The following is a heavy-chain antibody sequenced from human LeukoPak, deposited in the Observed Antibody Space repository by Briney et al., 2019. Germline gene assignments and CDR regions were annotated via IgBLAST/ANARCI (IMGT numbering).Heavy chain of an antibody. CDR2: ISRDAAST. J-gene: IGHJ6*02. Sequence: RGGLRLSGAEPRVTFGDNARRSVRHAPEKGLEWVSRISRDAASTYYADAVKGRFTISRDNSKKSLVLQMNSLRSEDTALYYCAKSHYYGSGSSPYHHYVMDVWGQGTTVIVSS. V-gene: IGHV3-43*02. CDR3: AKSHYYGSGSSPYHHYVMDV. D-gene: IGHD3-10*01. CDR1: RVTFGDNA.